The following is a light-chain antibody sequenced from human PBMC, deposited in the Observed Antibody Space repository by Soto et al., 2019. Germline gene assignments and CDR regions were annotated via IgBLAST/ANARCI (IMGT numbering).Light chain of an antibody. Sequence: EIVMTQSPATLSVSPGERATLSCRASQSVSSNLAWYQQRPGQAPRLLMYGASTRVTGIPARFSGSGSGTEFTLTISSLQSEEFAIYYCQQYNNWPPWTFGQGTKVEIK. J-gene: IGKJ1*01. CDR3: QQYNNWPPWT. CDR2: GAS. CDR1: QSVSSN. V-gene: IGKV3-15*01.